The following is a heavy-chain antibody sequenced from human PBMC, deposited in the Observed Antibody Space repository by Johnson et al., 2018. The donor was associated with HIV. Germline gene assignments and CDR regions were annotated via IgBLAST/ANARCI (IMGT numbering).Heavy chain of an antibody. V-gene: IGHV3-53*01. D-gene: IGHD3-3*01. Sequence: VQLVESGGGLIQPGASLRLSCAASGFTVSSNYMSWVRQAPGKGLEWVSIIYSGGRTYHADSVKGRFTLSRDNSKNTLYLQMNSLRAEDTAVYYCARDRGVFWNNDYKGDAFDIWGQGTMVTVSS. CDR1: GFTVSSNY. CDR3: ARDRGVFWNNDYKGDAFDI. J-gene: IGHJ3*02. CDR2: IYSGGRT.